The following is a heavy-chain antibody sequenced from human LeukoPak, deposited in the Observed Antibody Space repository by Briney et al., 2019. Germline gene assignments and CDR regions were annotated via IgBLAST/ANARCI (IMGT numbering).Heavy chain of an antibody. V-gene: IGHV1-8*01. CDR2: MNPNSGNT. CDR3: ARRRMTAAAGTNWFDP. Sequence: ASVKVSCKASGYTFTSYDINWVRQATGQGLEWMGWMNPNSGNTGYAQKFQGRVTMTRNTSISTAYMELSSLRSKDTAVYYCARRRMTAAAGTNWFDPWGQGTLVTVSS. J-gene: IGHJ5*02. D-gene: IGHD6-13*01. CDR1: GYTFTSYD.